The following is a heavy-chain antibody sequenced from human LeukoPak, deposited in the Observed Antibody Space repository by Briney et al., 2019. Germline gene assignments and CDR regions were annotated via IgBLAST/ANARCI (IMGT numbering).Heavy chain of an antibody. CDR2: IYHSGST. J-gene: IGHJ4*02. Sequence: PSETLSLTCTVSGYSISSGYYWGWIRQPPGKGLEWIGSIYHSGSTYYNPSLKSRVTISVDTSKNQFSLKLSSVTAADTAVYYCARGGYYYDSWGWGQGTLVTVSS. V-gene: IGHV4-38-2*02. D-gene: IGHD3-22*01. CDR1: GYSISSGYY. CDR3: ARGGYYYDSWG.